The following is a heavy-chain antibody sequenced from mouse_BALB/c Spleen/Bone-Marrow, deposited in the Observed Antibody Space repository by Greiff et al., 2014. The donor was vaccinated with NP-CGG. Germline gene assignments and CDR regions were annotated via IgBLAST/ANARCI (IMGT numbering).Heavy chain of an antibody. D-gene: IGHD1-1*01. J-gene: IGHJ4*01. CDR1: GFNIKDTY. CDR3: ARSYYAMDY. Sequence: EVKLVESGAELVKPGASVKLSCTASGFNIKDTYKHWVKQRPEQGLEWIGRIDPANGNTKYDPKFQGKATITADTSSNTPYLQLSSLTSEDTAVYYCARSYYAMDYWGQGTSVTVSS. CDR2: IDPANGNT. V-gene: IGHV14-3*02.